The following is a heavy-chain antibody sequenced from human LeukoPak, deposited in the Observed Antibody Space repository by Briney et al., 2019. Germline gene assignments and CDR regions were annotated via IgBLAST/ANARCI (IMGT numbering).Heavy chain of an antibody. CDR3: AKGEWGTGYYSDY. CDR2: ISWNSGAI. Sequence: GGSLRLSCATSGFTFDDYAMHWVRQTPGKGLEWVSGISWNSGAIGYADSVKGRFTISRDNAKNSLYLQMNSLRAEDTAVYYCAKGEWGTGYYSDYWGQGTLVTVSS. CDR1: GFTFDDYA. D-gene: IGHD3/OR15-3a*01. V-gene: IGHV3-9*01. J-gene: IGHJ4*02.